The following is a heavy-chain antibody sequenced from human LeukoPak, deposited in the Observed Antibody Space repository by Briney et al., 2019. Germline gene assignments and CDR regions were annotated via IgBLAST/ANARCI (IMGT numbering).Heavy chain of an antibody. V-gene: IGHV4-61*02. Sequence: SETLSLTCTVSGGSISSGSYYGSWIRRPAGKGLEWIGRIFTSGSTKYNPSLKSRVTISVDTSKNQFSLKLSSVTAADTAVYYCAREGKITMVRGVIRYYYMDVWGKGTTVTISS. J-gene: IGHJ6*03. CDR3: AREGKITMVRGVIRYYYMDV. D-gene: IGHD3-10*01. CDR2: IFTSGST. CDR1: GGSISSGSYY.